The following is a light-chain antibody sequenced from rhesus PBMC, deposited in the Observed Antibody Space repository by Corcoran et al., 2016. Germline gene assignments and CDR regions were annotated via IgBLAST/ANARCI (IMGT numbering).Light chain of an antibody. CDR3: QQHDNSPFT. Sequence: DIQMTQSPSSLSASVGDRVTITCRASQGISNWLAWYQQNPGKAPKLLIYRASNLETGVPSRFSGSGSGTDFTLTISSLQPEDIATYYCQQHDNSPFTFGPGTKLDIK. J-gene: IGKJ3*01. V-gene: IGKV1-69*01. CDR2: RAS. CDR1: QGISNW.